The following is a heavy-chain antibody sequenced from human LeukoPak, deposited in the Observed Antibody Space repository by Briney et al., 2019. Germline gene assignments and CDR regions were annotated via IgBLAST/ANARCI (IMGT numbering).Heavy chain of an antibody. D-gene: IGHD2/OR15-2a*01. CDR2: IYHSGST. V-gene: IGHV4-4*02. Sequence: PSETLSLTCAVSGGSISSSNWWSWVRQPPGKGLEWIGEIYHSGSTNYNPSLKSRVTISVDKSKNQFSLKLSSVTAADTAVYYCARAAPRIFYGMDVWGQGTTVTVSS. CDR3: ARAAPRIFYGMDV. J-gene: IGHJ6*02. CDR1: GGSISSSNW.